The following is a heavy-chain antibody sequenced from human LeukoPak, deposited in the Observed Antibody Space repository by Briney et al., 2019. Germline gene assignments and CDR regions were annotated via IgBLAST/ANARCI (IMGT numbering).Heavy chain of an antibody. D-gene: IGHD1-26*01. V-gene: IGHV3-9*01. Sequence: GGSLRLSYAASGFTFDDYAMHWVRQAPGKGLEWVSGISWKSGSIGYADSVKGRFTISRDNAKNSLYLQMNSLRAEDTALYYCAKDTGGSYYYYYYGMDVWGQGTTVTVSS. CDR1: GFTFDDYA. CDR2: ISWKSGSI. CDR3: AKDTGGSYYYYYYGMDV. J-gene: IGHJ6*02.